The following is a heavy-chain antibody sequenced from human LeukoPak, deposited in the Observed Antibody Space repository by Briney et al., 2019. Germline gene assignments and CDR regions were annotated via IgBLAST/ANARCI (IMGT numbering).Heavy chain of an antibody. CDR1: GFTVSSNY. V-gene: IGHV3-53*01. D-gene: IGHD3-3*01. CDR3: ATDGDFWSGRHMDV. J-gene: IGHJ6*03. CDR2: IYSGGST. Sequence: GGSLRLSCAASGFTVSSNYMSWVRQAPGKGLEWVSVIYSGGSTYYADSVKGRFTISRDNSKNTLYLQMNSLRAGDTAVYYCATDGDFWSGRHMDVWGKGTTVTVSS.